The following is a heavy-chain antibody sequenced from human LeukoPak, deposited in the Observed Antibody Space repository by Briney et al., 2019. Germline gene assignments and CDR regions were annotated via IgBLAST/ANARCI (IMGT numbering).Heavy chain of an antibody. CDR2: ISSSGSTI. CDR3: ARETYYDILTGISGGMDV. CDR1: GFNFSSYE. D-gene: IGHD3-9*01. V-gene: IGHV3-48*03. Sequence: QPGGSLRLSCAASGFNFSSYEMNWVRQAPGKGLEWVSYISSSGSTIYYADSVKGRFTISRDNAKNSLYLQMNSLRAEDTAVYYCARETYYDILTGISGGMDVWGKGTTVTVSS. J-gene: IGHJ6*04.